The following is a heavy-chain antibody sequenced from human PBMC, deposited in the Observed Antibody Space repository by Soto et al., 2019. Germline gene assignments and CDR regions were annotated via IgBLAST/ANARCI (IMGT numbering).Heavy chain of an antibody. CDR3: ARSPGNDILGP. Sequence: SETPSLTCTASGDTVCSSYWTWIRQPPGKGLEWIGYIYYSGSTNYNPSLKSRVTISVDTSKNQFSLKLSSVTAAATAVYYCARSPGNDILGPWRKGTLVTVSS. CDR2: IYYSGST. V-gene: IGHV4-59*02. D-gene: IGHD3-9*01. CDR1: GDTVCSSY. J-gene: IGHJ5*02.